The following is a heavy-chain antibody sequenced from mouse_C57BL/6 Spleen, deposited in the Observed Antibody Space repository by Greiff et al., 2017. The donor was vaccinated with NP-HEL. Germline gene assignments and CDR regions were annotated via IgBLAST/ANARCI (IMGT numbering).Heavy chain of an antibody. V-gene: IGHV1-64*01. CDR2: IHPNSGST. CDR3: ARADYDLAWFAY. D-gene: IGHD2-4*01. J-gene: IGHJ3*01. CDR1: GYTFTSYW. Sequence: QVQLQQPGAELVKPGASVKLSCKASGYTFTSYWMHWVKQRPGQGLEWIGMIHPNSGSTNYNEKFKSKATLTVDKSSSTAYMQLSSLTSEDSAVYYCARADYDLAWFAYWGQGTLVTVSA.